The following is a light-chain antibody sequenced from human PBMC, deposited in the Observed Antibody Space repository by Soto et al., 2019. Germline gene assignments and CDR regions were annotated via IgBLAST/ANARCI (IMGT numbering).Light chain of an antibody. CDR3: QQYDYYPLT. V-gene: IGKV1-5*01. CDR2: DAS. CDR1: QGINNW. J-gene: IGKJ4*01. Sequence: DIQMTQSPSTLSASVGDRVTITCRASQGINNWLAWYQQKPGKAPKLLIYDASILEFGVPSRFSGSASGPEFTLTIHRLQPNDFAHYYCQQYDYYPLTFGGGTQVDI.